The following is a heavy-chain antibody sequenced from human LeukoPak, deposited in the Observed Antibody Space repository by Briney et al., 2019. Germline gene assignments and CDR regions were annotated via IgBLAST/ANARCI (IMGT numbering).Heavy chain of an antibody. CDR2: ISGSSATI. V-gene: IGHV3-48*01. Sequence: GGSLRLSCAASGFTFSSYSMNWVRQAPGKGLEWVSYISGSSATITYADSLKGRITISRDNSNNTLYLQMNSLRAEDTAVYYCARDGGSGSYQEYIWGQGTMVTVSS. CDR1: GFTFSSYS. CDR3: ARDGGSGSYQEYI. J-gene: IGHJ3*02. D-gene: IGHD1-26*01.